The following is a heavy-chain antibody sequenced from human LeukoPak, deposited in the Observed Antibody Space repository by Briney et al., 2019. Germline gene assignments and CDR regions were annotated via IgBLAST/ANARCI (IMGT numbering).Heavy chain of an antibody. CDR3: ARPSTKYSSSSGYFQH. Sequence: SETLSLTCTVSGGFISSYSYHWGWIRQPPGKGLEWIGSIYYSGSTYYNPSLKSRVTISVDTSKNQFSLKLSSVTAADPAVYYCARPSTKYSSSSGYFQHWGQGTLVTVSS. V-gene: IGHV4-39*01. J-gene: IGHJ1*01. CDR2: IYYSGST. CDR1: GGFISSYSYH. D-gene: IGHD6-6*01.